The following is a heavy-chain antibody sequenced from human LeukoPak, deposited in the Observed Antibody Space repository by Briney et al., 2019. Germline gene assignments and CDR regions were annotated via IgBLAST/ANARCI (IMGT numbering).Heavy chain of an antibody. CDR2: ISAYNGNT. CDR3: ARGFGYSYGPDY. J-gene: IGHJ4*02. Sequence: ASVKVSCKASGYSFTSHGISWVRQAPGQGLEWMGWISAYNGNTNYAQKLQGRVTMTRNTSISTAYMELSSLRSEDTAVYYCARGFGYSYGPDYWGQGTLVTVSS. D-gene: IGHD5-18*01. V-gene: IGHV1-18*01. CDR1: GYSFTSHG.